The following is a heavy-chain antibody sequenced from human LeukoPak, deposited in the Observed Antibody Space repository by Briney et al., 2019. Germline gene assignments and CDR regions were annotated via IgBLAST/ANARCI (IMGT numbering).Heavy chain of an antibody. Sequence: PSETLSLTCAVYGESLSGYYWTWIRQPPGKGLEWIGEINHSGNTNYNPSLKSRVTISVDTSKNQFSLKLPSVTAADTAVYYCARGQWLDNSWGQGTLVTVSS. D-gene: IGHD6-19*01. V-gene: IGHV4-34*01. CDR1: GESLSGYY. J-gene: IGHJ4*02. CDR2: INHSGNT. CDR3: ARGQWLDNS.